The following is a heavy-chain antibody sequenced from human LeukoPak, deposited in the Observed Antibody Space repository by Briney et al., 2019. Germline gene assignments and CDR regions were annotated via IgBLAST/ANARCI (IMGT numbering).Heavy chain of an antibody. J-gene: IGHJ6*02. Sequence: ASVKVSCRASGYTFTDYYMHWVRQAPGQGLELMGWLNPNTLVTKYAQHFQGRVSMTWDTSISTGYMDPHSLTCDDTGVYYCARKDGGRDGMDVWGQGTTVTVSS. CDR3: ARKDGGRDGMDV. V-gene: IGHV1-2*02. CDR1: GYTFTDYY. D-gene: IGHD2-15*01. CDR2: LNPNTLVT.